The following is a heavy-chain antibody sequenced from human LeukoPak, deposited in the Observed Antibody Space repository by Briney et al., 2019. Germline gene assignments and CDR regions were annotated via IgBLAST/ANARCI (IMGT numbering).Heavy chain of an antibody. V-gene: IGHV4-34*01. CDR3: ASLSGGHYYYYMDV. Sequence: SETLSLTCAVYGGSFSGYYWSWIRQPPGKGLEWMGEINHSGSTNYNPSLKSRVTISVATSKNQFSLKLSSVTAADTAVYYCASLSGGHYYYYMDVWGKGTTVTVSS. CDR1: GGSFSGYY. J-gene: IGHJ6*03. CDR2: INHSGST.